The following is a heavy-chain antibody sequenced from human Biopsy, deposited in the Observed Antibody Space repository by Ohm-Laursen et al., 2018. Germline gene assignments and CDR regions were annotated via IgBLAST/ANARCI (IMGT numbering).Heavy chain of an antibody. D-gene: IGHD3-22*01. CDR2: IFNSANT. CDR3: ARGDYFDSNGYFWFDP. CDR1: GGSISCGGSY. J-gene: IGHJ5*02. V-gene: IGHV4-31*01. Sequence: TLSLTCTVSGGSISCGGSYWSWIRQRPGKGLEWIGYIFNSANTYYNPSLKNLITISGDTSKNQFSLKLNSVTAADTAVYYCARGDYFDSNGYFWFDPWGQGTLVTVSS.